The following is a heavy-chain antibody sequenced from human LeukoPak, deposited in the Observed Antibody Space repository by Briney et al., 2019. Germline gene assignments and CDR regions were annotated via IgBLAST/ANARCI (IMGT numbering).Heavy chain of an antibody. CDR2: IYNDGST. V-gene: IGHV3-53*01. CDR3: ARDIQLST. J-gene: IGHJ3*01. Sequence: GGSLRLSCAASGLTVSSSYMSWVRQAPGKGLEWVSIIYNDGSTYYADSMKGRFTISRDNSKDTLFLQMNSLRAEDTAIYYCARDIQLSTWGLGTMVTVSS. D-gene: IGHD5-24*01. CDR1: GLTVSSSY.